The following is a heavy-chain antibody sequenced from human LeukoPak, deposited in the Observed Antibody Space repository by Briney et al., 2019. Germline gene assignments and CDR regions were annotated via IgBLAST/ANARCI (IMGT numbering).Heavy chain of an antibody. CDR2: IKSNSGDT. CDR1: GYTFTDFY. V-gene: IGHV1-2*02. D-gene: IGHD2-21*01. J-gene: IGHJ4*02. Sequence: ASVKVSCKASGYTFTDFYMHWVRQAPGQGLEWMGCIKSNSGDTDYAQKFQGRVTMTRDTSISTTYMELTGLTSDDTAFYYRVRVDWVHWGQGTLVTVSS. CDR3: VRVDWVH.